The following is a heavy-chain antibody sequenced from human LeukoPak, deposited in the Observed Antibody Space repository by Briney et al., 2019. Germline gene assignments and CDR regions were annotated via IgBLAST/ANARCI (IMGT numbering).Heavy chain of an antibody. Sequence: GGSLRLSCAASGFTFSGYEMNWVRQAPGKGLEWVSYISSSGSTIYYADSVKGRFTISRDNAKNSLYLQMNSLRAEDTAVYYCAELGITMIGGVWGKGTTVTISS. V-gene: IGHV3-48*03. D-gene: IGHD3-10*02. CDR2: ISSSGSTI. CDR3: AELGITMIGGV. J-gene: IGHJ6*04. CDR1: GFTFSGYE.